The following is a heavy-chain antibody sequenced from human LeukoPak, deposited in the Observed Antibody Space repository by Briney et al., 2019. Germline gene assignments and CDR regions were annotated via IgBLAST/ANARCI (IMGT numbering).Heavy chain of an antibody. V-gene: IGHV4-59*01. D-gene: IGHD5-18*01. CDR1: GGSISRYY. CDR2: LYYSGST. Sequence: SETLSLSCTVSGGSISRYYWSWIWQPPREGLECIGYLYYSGSTNYNPPLKSRVTISADTSRKQFSRKLSSATSADTAVYYSASEMGNRYSCGLYNWFDPWGQGTLVTGSS. CDR3: ASEMGNRYSCGLYNWFDP. J-gene: IGHJ5*02.